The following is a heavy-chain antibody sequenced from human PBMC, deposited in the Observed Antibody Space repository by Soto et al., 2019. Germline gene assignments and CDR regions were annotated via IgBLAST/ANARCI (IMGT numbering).Heavy chain of an antibody. D-gene: IGHD2-2*01. V-gene: IGHV4-31*03. CDR3: RKVPDY. CDR1: GGSINSGDSY. Sequence: SETLSLTCSVTGGSINSGDSYWNWIRQNPGKGLEWIGFIYYTGNTYCNPSLRSRCSMSLDTSENQFSLKLSSVTAADTAVYYYRKVPDYRAQGTLDTGS. CDR2: IYYTGNT. J-gene: IGHJ4*02.